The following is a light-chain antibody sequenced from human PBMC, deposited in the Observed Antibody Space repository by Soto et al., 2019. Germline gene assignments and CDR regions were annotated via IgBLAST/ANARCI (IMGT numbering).Light chain of an antibody. J-gene: IGKJ5*01. CDR2: AAS. CDR1: QGISNY. V-gene: IGKV1-27*01. Sequence: DIQMTQSPSSLSASVGDRVTITCRASQGISNYLAWYQQKPGKVPKLLIYAASTLQSGVPSRFSGSGSGRDFTLTISGLEPEDFAVYYCQQYGSSPLISFGQGTRLEIK. CDR3: QQYGSSPLIS.